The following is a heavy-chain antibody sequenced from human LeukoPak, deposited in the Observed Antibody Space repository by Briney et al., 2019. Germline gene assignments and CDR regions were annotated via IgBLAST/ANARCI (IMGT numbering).Heavy chain of an antibody. CDR2: IYSGGST. CDR3: VREGYSSGWFRN. J-gene: IGHJ4*02. CDR1: GFTVGTNY. Sequence: GGSLRLSCAASGFTVGTNYMSWVRQAPGKGLEWVSVIYSGGSTYYVDSVKGRFTISRDNSKNTLYLQMNSLKAEDTAVYYCVREGYSSGWFRNWGQGTLVSVSS. V-gene: IGHV3-53*01. D-gene: IGHD6-19*01.